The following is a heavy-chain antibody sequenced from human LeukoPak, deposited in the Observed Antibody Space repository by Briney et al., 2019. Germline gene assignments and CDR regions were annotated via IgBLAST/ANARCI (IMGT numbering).Heavy chain of an antibody. CDR3: ARDRGGSGHWFDP. CDR1: GGSISSYY. D-gene: IGHD2-15*01. J-gene: IGHJ5*02. Sequence: SETLSLTCTVSGGSISSYYWSWIRQPPGKGLEWLGYIYYSGSTNYNPSLKSRVTISVDTSKNQFSLKLSSVTAADTAVYYCARDRGGSGHWFDPWGQGTLVTVSS. V-gene: IGHV4-59*12. CDR2: IYYSGST.